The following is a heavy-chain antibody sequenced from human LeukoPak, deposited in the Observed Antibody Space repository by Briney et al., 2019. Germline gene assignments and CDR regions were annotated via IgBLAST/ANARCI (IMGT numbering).Heavy chain of an antibody. CDR3: ARGGPAANYYYYYYYMDV. CDR1: GGSFSGYY. D-gene: IGHD2-2*01. V-gene: IGHV4-34*01. J-gene: IGHJ6*03. CDR2: INHSGST. Sequence: SETLSLTCAVYGGSFSGYYWSWIRQPPGKGLEWIGEINHSGSTNYNPSLKSRVTISVDTSKNQFSLKLSSVTATDTAVYYCARGGPAANYYYYYYYMDVWGKGTTVTVSS.